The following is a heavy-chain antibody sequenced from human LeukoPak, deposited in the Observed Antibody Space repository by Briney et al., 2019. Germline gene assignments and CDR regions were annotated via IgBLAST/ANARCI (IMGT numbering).Heavy chain of an antibody. J-gene: IGHJ4*02. CDR3: AREGGGDKLDFDY. D-gene: IGHD3-16*01. CDR2: IIPIFGTA. Sequence: GASVKVSCKASGGTFSSCAISWVRQAPGQGLEWMGGIIPIFGTANYAQKFQGRVTITADESTSTAYMELSSLRSEDTAVYYCAREGGGDKLDFDYWGQGTLVIVSS. CDR1: GGTFSSCA. V-gene: IGHV1-69*13.